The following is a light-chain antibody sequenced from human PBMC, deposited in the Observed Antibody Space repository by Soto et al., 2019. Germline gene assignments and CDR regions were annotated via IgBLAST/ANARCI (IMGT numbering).Light chain of an antibody. CDR2: GAS. J-gene: IGKJ4*01. Sequence: EIVLTQSPGTLSLSPGERTTLSCRASQSVSTNYLAWYQQKPGLAPRLLIYGASSRATGIPDRFSGSGSGADFTLTISRLEPEDFAVYYCQQYGSVPLTFGGGTKVEIK. CDR3: QQYGSVPLT. CDR1: QSVSTNY. V-gene: IGKV3-20*01.